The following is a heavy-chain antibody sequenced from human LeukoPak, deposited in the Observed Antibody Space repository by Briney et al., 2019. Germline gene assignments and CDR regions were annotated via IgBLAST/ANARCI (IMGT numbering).Heavy chain of an antibody. J-gene: IGHJ6*03. Sequence: SETLSLTCTVSGGSISSGRYYWSWIRQPAGKGLEYIGRIHTSGNTNYNPSLKSRVTISVDTSKNQFSLRLSSVTAADTAVYYCARDVEKWELGRLARGSHYFQYYYMDVWGKGTTVTISS. CDR2: IHTSGNT. V-gene: IGHV4-61*02. CDR3: ARDVEKWELGRLARGSHYFQYYYMDV. CDR1: GGSISSGRYY. D-gene: IGHD1-26*01.